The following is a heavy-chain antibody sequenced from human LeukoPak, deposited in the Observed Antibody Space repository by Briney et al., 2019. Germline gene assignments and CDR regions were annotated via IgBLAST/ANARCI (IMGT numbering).Heavy chain of an antibody. V-gene: IGHV1-18*04. D-gene: IGHD3-9*01. CDR3: ARDPSLRYFDWFNSGLDY. Sequence: ASVKVSCKASGYTFTGYGISWVRQAPGQGLEWMGWISAYNGNTNYAQKLQGRVTMTTDTSTSTAYMELRSLRSDDTAVYYCARDPSLRYFDWFNSGLDYWGQGTLVTVSS. CDR2: ISAYNGNT. CDR1: GYTFTGYG. J-gene: IGHJ4*02.